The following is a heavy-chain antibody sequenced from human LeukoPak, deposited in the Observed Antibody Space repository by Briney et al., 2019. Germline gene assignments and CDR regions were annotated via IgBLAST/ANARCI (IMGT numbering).Heavy chain of an antibody. V-gene: IGHV4-38-2*02. J-gene: IGHJ5*02. CDR3: ARDLGYSGFDWAP. D-gene: IGHD5-12*01. Sequence: ASETLSLTCTVSGYSISSGYYWGWIRQPPGKRLEWVGSIHSSGNTYYNPTLKSRVTISVDTSKNQFSLNLTSVTAADAAVYYCARDLGYSGFDWAPWGQGTLVTVSS. CDR1: GYSISSGYY. CDR2: IHSSGNT.